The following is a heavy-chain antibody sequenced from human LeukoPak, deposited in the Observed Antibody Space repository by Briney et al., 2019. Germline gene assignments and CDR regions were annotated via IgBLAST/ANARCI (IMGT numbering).Heavy chain of an antibody. V-gene: IGHV3-7*04. D-gene: IGHD3-10*01. Sequence: GGSLRLSCADSGLTFSSFWMSWVRQAPGKGLEWVANIKRDGSEKYYVDSVKGRFTISRDNAKNSLYLQMNSLRVEDTAVYYCARGEYYYAVGYWGQGTLVTVSS. CDR2: IKRDGSEK. CDR1: GLTFSSFW. CDR3: ARGEYYYAVGY. J-gene: IGHJ1*01.